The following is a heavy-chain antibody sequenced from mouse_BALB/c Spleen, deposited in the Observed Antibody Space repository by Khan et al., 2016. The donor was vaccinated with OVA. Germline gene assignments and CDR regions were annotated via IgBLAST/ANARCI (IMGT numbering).Heavy chain of an antibody. Sequence: IQLVQSGPELVEPGASVKMSCKASGYTFTNYVIHWVKQKPGQGLEWIGYINPDNAGTRYNEKFKGKATLTSDISSTTAYMELSNLTSEDSAFYFCAREASSWDFSFPYWGQGTLVTASA. D-gene: IGHD4-1*01. CDR2: INPDNAGT. J-gene: IGHJ3*01. CDR3: AREASSWDFSFPY. V-gene: IGHV1S136*01. CDR1: GYTFTNYV.